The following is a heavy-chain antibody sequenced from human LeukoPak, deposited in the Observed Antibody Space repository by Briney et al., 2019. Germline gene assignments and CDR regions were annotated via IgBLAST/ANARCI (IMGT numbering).Heavy chain of an antibody. CDR1: GFTFSGHY. D-gene: IGHD7-27*01. V-gene: IGHV3-11*01. CDR2: ISDSGNTM. Sequence: PGGSLRLSCAASGFTFSGHYMTWIRQAPGKGLEWVSYISDSGNTMYYADSVKGRFTISRDNARNSLFLQMNSLRAEDTAVYCCARGTWGLDYWGQGTLVTVSS. J-gene: IGHJ4*02. CDR3: ARGTWGLDY.